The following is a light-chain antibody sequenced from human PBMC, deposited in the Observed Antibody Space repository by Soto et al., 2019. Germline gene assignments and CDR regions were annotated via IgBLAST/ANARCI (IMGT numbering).Light chain of an antibody. Sequence: ETVLTQYPATLSLSPGDRAILSCMASESVSIYLAWYQQKPGQSPRVVLYDASHRATGIPARFSGSGSGTNFTLTISSLEPEDFAVYYCQQRQNWPPLTFGGGTRVEVK. CDR2: DAS. CDR3: QQRQNWPPLT. J-gene: IGKJ4*01. CDR1: ESVSIY. V-gene: IGKV3-11*01.